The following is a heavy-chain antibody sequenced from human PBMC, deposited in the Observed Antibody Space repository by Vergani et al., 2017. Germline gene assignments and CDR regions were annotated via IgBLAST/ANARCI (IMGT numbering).Heavy chain of an antibody. D-gene: IGHD2/OR15-2a*01. Sequence: EVQLVESGGGLVKPGGSLRLSCAASGFTFSSYSMNWVRQAPGKGLEWVSSISSSSSYIYYADSVKGRFTISRDKSQNTVNLQMNSLRTEDTAVYFCANSVIAGNVGVAYFGMDVWGRGTTVTVSS. CDR3: ANSVIAGNVGVAYFGMDV. CDR2: ISSSSSYI. J-gene: IGHJ6*02. V-gene: IGHV3-21*01. CDR1: GFTFSSYS.